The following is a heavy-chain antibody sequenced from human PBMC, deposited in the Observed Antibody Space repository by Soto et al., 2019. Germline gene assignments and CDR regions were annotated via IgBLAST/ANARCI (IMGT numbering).Heavy chain of an antibody. CDR3: ARRGADKGRAAGAGYLDAFDI. Sequence: GESLKISCKGSGYSFTSYWIGWARQMPGKGLEWMGIIYPGDSDTRYSPSFQGQVTISADKSISTAYLQWSSLKASDTAMYYCARRGADKGRAAGAGYLDAFDIWGQGTMVTVSS. J-gene: IGHJ3*02. V-gene: IGHV5-51*01. CDR1: GYSFTSYW. CDR2: IYPGDSDT. D-gene: IGHD1-26*01.